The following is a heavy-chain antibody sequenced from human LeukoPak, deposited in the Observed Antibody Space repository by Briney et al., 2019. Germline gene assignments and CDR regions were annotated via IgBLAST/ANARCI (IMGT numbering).Heavy chain of an antibody. CDR1: GYTFTGYY. D-gene: IGHD5-12*01. V-gene: IGHV1-2*06. CDR3: ARGGTDY. Sequence: GASVKVSCKASGYTFTGYYIYWVRQAPGQRLEWMGQISPHSGGTNYAQKFQGRVTMTRDTSISTAYMELSNLRSDDTAEYYCARGGTDYWGQGTLVTVSS. J-gene: IGHJ4*02. CDR2: ISPHSGGT.